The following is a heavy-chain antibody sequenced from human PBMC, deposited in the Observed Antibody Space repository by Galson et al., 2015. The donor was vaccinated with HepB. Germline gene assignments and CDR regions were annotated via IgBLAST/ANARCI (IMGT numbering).Heavy chain of an antibody. CDR1: GFTFTTHA. J-gene: IGHJ3*02. CDR2: INAGNGNT. V-gene: IGHV1-3*01. D-gene: IGHD1-26*01. Sequence: SVKVSCKASGFTFTTHALHWVRQPPGQTFEWMGWINAGNGNTKYSQKVQDRVTMTRDTSASTAYMELRGLRSDDTAVYYCARETGWGSYDAFDIWGQGTMVTVSS. CDR3: ARETGWGSYDAFDI.